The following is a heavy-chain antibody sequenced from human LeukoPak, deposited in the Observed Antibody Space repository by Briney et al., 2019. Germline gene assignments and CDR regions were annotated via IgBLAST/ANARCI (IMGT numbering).Heavy chain of an antibody. J-gene: IGHJ4*02. D-gene: IGHD3-10*01. CDR1: GFTFSRYW. V-gene: IGHV3-7*02. CDR2: IKEDGTVK. CDR3: AASITMFDY. Sequence: QPGGSLRLSCAASGFTFSRYWMSWVRQAPGKGLEWVANIKEDGTVKYYVESVKGRFTISRDNAKNSLYLQMISLRAEDTAVYYCAASITMFDYWGQGTLVTVSS.